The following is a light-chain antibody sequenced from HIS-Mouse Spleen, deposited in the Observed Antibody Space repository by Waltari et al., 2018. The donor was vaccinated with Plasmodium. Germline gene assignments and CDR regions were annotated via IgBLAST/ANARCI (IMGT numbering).Light chain of an antibody. CDR2: EDS. CDR3: YSTDSSGNHRV. V-gene: IGLV3-10*01. Sequence: SYELTQPPSVSVSPGHTARITCSGDALPKKYAYWYQQKSGQAPVLVIYEDSKRPSGIPERFSGSSSWTMATLTISGAQVEDEADYYCYSTDSSGNHRVFGGGTKLTVL. CDR1: ALPKKY. J-gene: IGLJ3*02.